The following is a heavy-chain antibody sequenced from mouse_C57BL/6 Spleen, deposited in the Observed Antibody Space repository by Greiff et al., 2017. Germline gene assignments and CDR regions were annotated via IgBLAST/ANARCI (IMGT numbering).Heavy chain of an antibody. V-gene: IGHV1-22*01. CDR3: ARSDYYGSSYGYFDV. J-gene: IGHJ1*03. CDR2: INPNNGGT. CDR1: GYTFTDYN. D-gene: IGHD1-1*01. Sequence: EVHLVESGPELVKPGASVKMSCKASGYTFTDYNMHWVKQSHGKSLEWIGYINPNNGGTSYHQKFKGKATLTVNKSSSTAYMELRSLTSEDSAVYYCARSDYYGSSYGYFDVWGTGTTVTVSS.